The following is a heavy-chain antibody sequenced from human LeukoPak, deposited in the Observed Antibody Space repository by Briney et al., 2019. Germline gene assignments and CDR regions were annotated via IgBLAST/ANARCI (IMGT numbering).Heavy chain of an antibody. CDR1: GYTFTSYY. CDR2: INPNSGGT. CDR3: ARDPSGSYYGWFDP. J-gene: IGHJ5*02. D-gene: IGHD1-26*01. V-gene: IGHV1-2*02. Sequence: ASVKVSCKASGYTFTSYYMHWVRQAPGQGLEWMGWINPNSGGTNFAQKFQGRVTMTRDTSISTAYMELSRLTSDDTAVYYCARDPSGSYYGWFDPWGQGTLVTVSS.